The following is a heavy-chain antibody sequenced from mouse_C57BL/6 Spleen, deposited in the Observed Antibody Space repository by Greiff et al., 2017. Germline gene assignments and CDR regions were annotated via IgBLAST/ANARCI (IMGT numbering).Heavy chain of an antibody. Sequence: QVQLQQSGAELAGPGASVKLSCKASGYTFTSYGISWVKQRTGRGLEWIGEIYPRSGNTYYNEKFKGKATLTADKSSSTAYMELRSLTSEDSAVYFCARDFYGNYGAMDYWGQGTSVTVSS. J-gene: IGHJ4*01. V-gene: IGHV1-81*01. CDR2: IYPRSGNT. CDR1: GYTFTSYG. D-gene: IGHD2-1*01. CDR3: ARDFYGNYGAMDY.